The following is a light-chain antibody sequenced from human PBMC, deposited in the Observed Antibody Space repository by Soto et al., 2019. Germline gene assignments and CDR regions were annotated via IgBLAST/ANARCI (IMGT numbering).Light chain of an antibody. CDR1: SSDVGGSDY. Sequence: QSALTQPPSASGSPGQSVTISCTGTSSDVGGSDYVSWYQQHPGKAPKLMIYEVNTRPSGVPDRFSGSKSGNTASLTVSELQADDEADYFCSSYAGGNIYVFGSGTKLTVL. CDR3: SSYAGGNIYV. V-gene: IGLV2-8*01. J-gene: IGLJ1*01. CDR2: EVN.